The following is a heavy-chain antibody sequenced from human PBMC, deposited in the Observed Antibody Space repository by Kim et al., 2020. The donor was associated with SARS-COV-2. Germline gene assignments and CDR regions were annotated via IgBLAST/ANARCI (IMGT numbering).Heavy chain of an antibody. D-gene: IGHD3-16*01. J-gene: IGHJ4*02. CDR3: LGGFYFDY. Sequence: GNGNIIYSQKFQGRVTFTTDTSASTAYMELSVLRSEDSAVYYCLGGFYFDYWGQGTLVTVSS. V-gene: IGHV1-3*01. CDR2: GNGNI.